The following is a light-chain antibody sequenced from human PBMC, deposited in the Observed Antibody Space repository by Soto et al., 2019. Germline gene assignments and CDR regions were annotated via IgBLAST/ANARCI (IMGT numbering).Light chain of an antibody. CDR2: KAS. V-gene: IGKV1-5*03. Sequence: DIQMIQSPSTLSASVGDRVTITCRASQSISSWLAWYQQKPGKAPKLLIYKASSLESGVPSRFSGSGSGTEFTLTISSLQPDDFATYYCQQYQTFGQGTKVDIK. CDR1: QSISSW. J-gene: IGKJ1*01. CDR3: QQYQT.